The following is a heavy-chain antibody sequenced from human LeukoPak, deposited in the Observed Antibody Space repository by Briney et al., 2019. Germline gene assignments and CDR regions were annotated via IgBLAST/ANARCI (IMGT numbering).Heavy chain of an antibody. CDR2: IYYSGST. D-gene: IGHD3-10*01. J-gene: IGHJ3*02. CDR1: SGSISSSSYY. Sequence: PSETLSLTCTVSSGSISSSSYYWGWIRQPPGRGLESIASIYYSGSTSYNPSLKSRVTISVDTSNHQFSLKLSSVTAADTAVYYCARQAYYAAGSYHAFDIWGQGTMVTVSS. V-gene: IGHV4-39*01. CDR3: ARQAYYAAGSYHAFDI.